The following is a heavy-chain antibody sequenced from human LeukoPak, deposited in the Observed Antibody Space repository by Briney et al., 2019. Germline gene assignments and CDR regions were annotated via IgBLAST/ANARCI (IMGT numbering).Heavy chain of an antibody. CDR2: ISASGGDT. J-gene: IGHJ5*02. CDR3: AKDVRRCNGACT. CDR1: GFSVSNNY. Sequence: GGSLRLSCAASGFSVSNNYMSWVRQAPGKGLEWVSGISASGGDTYYADSVKGRFTISRDNSKNTLSLQMNSLRVEDTAIYYCAKDVRRCNGACTWGQGTLVTVSS. D-gene: IGHD2-8*01. V-gene: IGHV3-23*01.